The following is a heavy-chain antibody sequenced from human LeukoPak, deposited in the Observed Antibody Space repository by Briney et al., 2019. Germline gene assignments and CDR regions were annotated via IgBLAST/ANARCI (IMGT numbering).Heavy chain of an antibody. CDR1: GYTFTSYY. CDR3: AREPPQWLVLGYDY. Sequence: ASVKVSCKASGYTFTSYYMHWVRQAPGQGLEWMGWINPNSGGTNYAQKFQGRVTMTRDTSISTAYMELGRLRSDDTAVYYCAREPPQWLVLGYDYWGQGTLVTVSS. V-gene: IGHV1-2*02. D-gene: IGHD6-19*01. J-gene: IGHJ4*02. CDR2: INPNSGGT.